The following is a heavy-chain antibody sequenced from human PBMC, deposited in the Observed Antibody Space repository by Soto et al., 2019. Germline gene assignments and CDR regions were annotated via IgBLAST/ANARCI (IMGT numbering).Heavy chain of an antibody. CDR1: GFTFSSYG. CDR2: ISYDGSNK. Sequence: GGSLRLSCAASGFTFSSYGMHWVRQAPGKGLEWVAVISYDGSNKYCADSVKGRFTISRDNYKNTLYLQMNSLRAEDTAVYYCAKAPQYYYDSSGYYYWGQGTLVTVSS. J-gene: IGHJ4*02. CDR3: AKAPQYYYDSSGYYY. D-gene: IGHD3-22*01. V-gene: IGHV3-30*18.